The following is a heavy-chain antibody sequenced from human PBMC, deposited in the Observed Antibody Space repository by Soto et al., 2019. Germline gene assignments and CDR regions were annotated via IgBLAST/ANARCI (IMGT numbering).Heavy chain of an antibody. D-gene: IGHD3-22*01. V-gene: IGHV1-18*04. CDR2: ISAHNGDT. CDR1: GYSFATYG. CDR3: ATEPIYYNDGSGYYPLGH. J-gene: IGHJ4*02. Sequence: ASVKVSCKASGYSFATYGFSWVRQAPGQGLECVGWISAHNGDTHYSQKFQGRVTLTTDTSTNTGYMELRSPTSDDTAVYFCATEPIYYNDGSGYYPLGHWGQGTLVTVSS.